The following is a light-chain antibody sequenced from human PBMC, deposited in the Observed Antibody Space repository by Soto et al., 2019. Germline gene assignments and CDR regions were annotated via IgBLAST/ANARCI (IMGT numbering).Light chain of an antibody. Sequence: VSGSPGQSITISCTGTSSDVGSYNLVSWYQQHPGKAPKLMIYEVSKRPSGVSNRFSGSKSGNTASLTISGLQAEDEADYYCCSYAGSSTYVFGTGTKVTV. CDR2: EVS. J-gene: IGLJ1*01. CDR1: SSDVGSYNL. V-gene: IGLV2-23*02. CDR3: CSYAGSSTYV.